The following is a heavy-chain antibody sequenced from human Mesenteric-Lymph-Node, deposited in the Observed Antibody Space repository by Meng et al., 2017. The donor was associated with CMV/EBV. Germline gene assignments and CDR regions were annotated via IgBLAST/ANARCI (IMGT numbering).Heavy chain of an antibody. J-gene: IGHJ4*02. V-gene: IGHV4-59*01. CDR3: ARAGTTGTTVDY. Sequence: SETLSLTCIVSGGSISSYYWSWIRQPPGKGLEWIGYIYYSGSTNYNPSLKSRVTISVDTSKNQFSLKLTSVTAADTAVYYCARAGTTGTTVDYWGQGTLVTVSS. CDR2: IYYSGST. D-gene: IGHD1-1*01. CDR1: GGSISSYY.